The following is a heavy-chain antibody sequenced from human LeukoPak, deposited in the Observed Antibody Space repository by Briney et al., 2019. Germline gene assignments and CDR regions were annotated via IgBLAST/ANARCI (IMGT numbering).Heavy chain of an antibody. CDR1: GYTFTGYY. CDR2: ISAYNGNT. J-gene: IGHJ6*03. D-gene: IGHD4-17*01. Sequence: EASVTVSCKASGYTFTGYYMHWVRQAPGQGLEWMGWISAYNGNTNYAQKLQGRVTMTTDTSTSTAYMELRRLRSDDTAVYYCARDDGDYYYYLDVWGKGTTVTVSS. V-gene: IGHV1-18*01. CDR3: ARDDGDYYYYLDV.